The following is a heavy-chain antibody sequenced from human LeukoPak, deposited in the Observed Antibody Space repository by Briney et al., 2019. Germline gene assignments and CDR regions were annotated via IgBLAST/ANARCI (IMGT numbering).Heavy chain of an antibody. V-gene: IGHV4-39*01. CDR3: ARLRDSRSYYFDY. CDR1: GGSTSSSNYY. D-gene: IGHD6-6*01. Sequence: SETLSVTCTVSGGSTSSSNYYWGWIRQPPGKGLEWIGSVYHSGSTYYTPSLKSRVTISVDTSKNQFSLQLSSVTAADTAVYYCARLRDSRSYYFDYWGQGILVTVSS. CDR2: VYHSGST. J-gene: IGHJ4*02.